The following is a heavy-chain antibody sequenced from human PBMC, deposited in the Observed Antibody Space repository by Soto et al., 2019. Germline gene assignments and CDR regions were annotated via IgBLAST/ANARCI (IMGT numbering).Heavy chain of an antibody. CDR3: ARGKSSGPLYYFDT. V-gene: IGHV4-34*01. J-gene: IGHJ4*02. CDR1: NGSFSDYF. CDR2: IKESGFA. D-gene: IGHD6-19*01. Sequence: SETLSLSCGVYNGSFSDYFWNWIRQPPGKGLEWIGEIKESGFATYNPSLKRRVTMSVDTANNQFSLKVTSVTAADTAVYYCARGKSSGPLYYFDTWGQGTLVTVSS.